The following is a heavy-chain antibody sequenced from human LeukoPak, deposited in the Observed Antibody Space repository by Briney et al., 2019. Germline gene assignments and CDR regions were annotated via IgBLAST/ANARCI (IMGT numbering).Heavy chain of an antibody. D-gene: IGHD7-27*01. V-gene: IGHV1-2*06. CDR1: GYTFIDYY. J-gene: IGHJ4*02. Sequence: ASVKVSCKASGYTFIDYYIHWVRQAPGQGLKWMGRIHPNSAATEYAENFQGRVTMTRDTSISTAYMELSRVTSDDTAVYYCARDLPSTSNWELDYWGQGTLVTVSS. CDR3: ARDLPSTSNWELDY. CDR2: IHPNSAAT.